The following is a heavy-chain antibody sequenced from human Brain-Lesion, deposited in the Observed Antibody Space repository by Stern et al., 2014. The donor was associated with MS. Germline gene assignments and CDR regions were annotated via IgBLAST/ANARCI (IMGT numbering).Heavy chain of an antibody. CDR1: GGSFSGYY. Sequence: QVQLQQWGAGLLKPSEPLSLTCGVYGGSFSGYYWTWIRQPPGKGLEWIGEINHSGRINYNPSLESRVTMSVDTSKHQLSLRLSSATAADTAVYYCARDVGGAFDYWGQGTLVTVSS. CDR2: INHSGRI. D-gene: IGHD2-21*01. J-gene: IGHJ4*02. V-gene: IGHV4-34*01. CDR3: ARDVGGAFDY.